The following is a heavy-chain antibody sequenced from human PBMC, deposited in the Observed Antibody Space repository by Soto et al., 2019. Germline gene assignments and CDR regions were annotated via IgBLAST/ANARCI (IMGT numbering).Heavy chain of an antibody. CDR2: ISAYNGNT. CDR1: GYTFTSYG. J-gene: IGHJ3*01. CDR3: ARGIAEAVPTVFDAFDF. Sequence: VKVSSKACGYTFTSYGISWVRQAPGKRLEWMGWISAYNGNTNYAQKLQGRVTMTTDTSTSTAYMELRSLRSDDTAVYYCARGIAEAVPTVFDAFDFWGQGTLVTVSS. V-gene: IGHV1-18*01. D-gene: IGHD6-13*01.